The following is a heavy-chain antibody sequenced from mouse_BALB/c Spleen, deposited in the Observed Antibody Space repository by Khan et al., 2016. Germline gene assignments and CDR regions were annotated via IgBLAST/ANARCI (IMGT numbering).Heavy chain of an antibody. Sequence: QVQLQQSGAELVRPGSSVKISCKASGYAFSSYWMNWVKQRPGQGLEWIGQIYPGDGDTNYNGKFKGKATLTADKSSSTAYMQLSSLTSEDSAVYSCARVSSSGYVAWFAYWGQGTLVTVSA. J-gene: IGHJ3*01. V-gene: IGHV1-80*01. D-gene: IGHD3-1*01. CDR2: IYPGDGDT. CDR1: GYAFSSYW. CDR3: ARVSSSGYVAWFAY.